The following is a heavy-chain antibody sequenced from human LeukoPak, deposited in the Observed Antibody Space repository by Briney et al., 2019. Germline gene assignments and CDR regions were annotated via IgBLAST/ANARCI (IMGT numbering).Heavy chain of an antibody. Sequence: SETLSLTCAVYGGSFSGYYWSWIRQPPGKGLEWIGEINHSGSTNYNPSLKSRVTISVDTSKNQFSLKLSSVTAADTAVYYCARSAGAARPFYYYYYYMDVWGKGTTVTVSS. D-gene: IGHD6-6*01. CDR2: INHSGST. CDR3: ARSAGAARPFYYYYYYMDV. CDR1: GGSFSGYY. J-gene: IGHJ6*03. V-gene: IGHV4-34*01.